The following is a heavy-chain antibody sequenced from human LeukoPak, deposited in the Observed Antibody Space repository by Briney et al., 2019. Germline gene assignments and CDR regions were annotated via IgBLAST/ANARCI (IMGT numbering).Heavy chain of an antibody. Sequence: GGSLRLSCAASGFTVSTYEVNWVRQAPGKGLEWVSYISGSGTTIFYADSVKGRFTISRDNAKISLYLQMNSLRAEDTAVYYCARWAAYCSGGTCYRRGMDVWGQGTTVTVSS. CDR1: GFTVSTYE. V-gene: IGHV3-48*03. CDR2: ISGSGTTI. J-gene: IGHJ6*02. D-gene: IGHD2-15*01. CDR3: ARWAAYCSGGTCYRRGMDV.